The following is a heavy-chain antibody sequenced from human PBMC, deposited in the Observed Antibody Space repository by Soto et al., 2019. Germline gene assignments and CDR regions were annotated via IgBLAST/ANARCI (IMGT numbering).Heavy chain of an antibody. CDR3: ARDYGDYIYYYYMDV. D-gene: IGHD4-17*01. V-gene: IGHV3-64*01. J-gene: IGHJ6*03. Sequence: HPGGSLRLSCAASVFTFSSYAMSWVRQAPGKGLEYVSAISSNGGSTYYANSVKGRFTISRDNSKNTLYLQMGSLRAEDMAVYYCARDYGDYIYYYYMDVWGKGTTVTVSS. CDR1: VFTFSSYA. CDR2: ISSNGGST.